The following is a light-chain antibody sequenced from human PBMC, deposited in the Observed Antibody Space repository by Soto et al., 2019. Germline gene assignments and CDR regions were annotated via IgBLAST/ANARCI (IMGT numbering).Light chain of an antibody. CDR1: QRVSSSY. V-gene: IGKV3-20*01. CDR2: GAS. Sequence: EIVLTQSPGTLSLSPGERATLSCRASQRVSSSYLAWYQQKPGQAPRLLIYGASSRATGIPDRFSGSGSGTGFTLTISRLEPEDFAVYYCQQYGSSPLFTFGPGTKVDIK. J-gene: IGKJ3*01. CDR3: QQYGSSPLFT.